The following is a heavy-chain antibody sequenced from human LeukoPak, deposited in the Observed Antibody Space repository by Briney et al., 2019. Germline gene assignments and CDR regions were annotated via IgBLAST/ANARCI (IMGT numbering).Heavy chain of an antibody. CDR3: ARPYYYGSGSYYY. J-gene: IGHJ4*02. Sequence: ASVKVSCKVSGYTLTELSMHWVRQAPGKGLEWMGGFDPEDGETIYAQKFQGRVTMTEDTSTDTAYMELSSLKASDTAMYYCARPYYYGSGSYYYWGQGTLVTVSS. CDR1: GYTLTELS. CDR2: FDPEDGET. D-gene: IGHD3-10*01. V-gene: IGHV1-24*01.